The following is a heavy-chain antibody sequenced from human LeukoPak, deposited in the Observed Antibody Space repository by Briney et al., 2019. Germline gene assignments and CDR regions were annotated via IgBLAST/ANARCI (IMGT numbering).Heavy chain of an antibody. D-gene: IGHD6-25*01. CDR2: IYYSGST. Sequence: PSETLSLTCTVSGGSISSSSYYWGWIRQPPGKGLEWIGSIYYSGSTYYNPSLKSRVTISVDTSKNQFSLKLSSVTAADTAVYYCARGRPSVYWGQGTLVTVSS. V-gene: IGHV4-39*01. CDR1: GGSISSSSYY. J-gene: IGHJ4*02. CDR3: ARGRPSVY.